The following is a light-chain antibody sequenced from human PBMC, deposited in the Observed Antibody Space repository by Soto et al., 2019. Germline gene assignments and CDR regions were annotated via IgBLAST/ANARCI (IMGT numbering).Light chain of an antibody. CDR2: DDS. Sequence: SYELAQAPSVSVAAGQTARLICGGNNIGDKSVQWYQQKPGQAPVLLVYDDSDRPSGIPERFSGSNSGNTATLTIKGVEAGDEADYYCQVWDSSSDHEVFGGGTQLTVL. CDR1: NIGDKS. J-gene: IGLJ2*01. CDR3: QVWDSSSDHEV. V-gene: IGLV3-21*02.